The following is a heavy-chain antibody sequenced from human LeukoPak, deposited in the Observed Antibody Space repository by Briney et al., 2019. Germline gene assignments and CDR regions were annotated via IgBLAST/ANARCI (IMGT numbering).Heavy chain of an antibody. D-gene: IGHD6-13*01. CDR2: IYYSGST. CDR1: GGSFSGYY. Sequence: PSETLSLTCAVYGGSFSGYYWSWIRQPPGKGLEWIGYIYYSGSTNYNPSLKSRVTISVDTSKNQFSLKLSSVTAADTAVYYCARTRIKGIAAAGNLDYYYYMDVWGKGTTVTVSS. J-gene: IGHJ6*03. V-gene: IGHV4-59*01. CDR3: ARTRIKGIAAAGNLDYYYYMDV.